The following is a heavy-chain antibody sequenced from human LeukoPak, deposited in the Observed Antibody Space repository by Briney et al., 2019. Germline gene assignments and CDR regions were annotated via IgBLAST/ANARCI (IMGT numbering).Heavy chain of an antibody. V-gene: IGHV3-74*01. CDR1: GFIFSNYY. Sequence: GGSLRLSCAASGFIFSNYYIHWVRQAPGKGLVWLSRTNSDGSDTIYADSVKGRFTISRDNAKSTVFLQMNSLRAEDTAVYYCAKDGLDIVVVPAYYFDYWGQGTLVTVSS. J-gene: IGHJ4*02. CDR3: AKDGLDIVVVPAYYFDY. CDR2: TNSDGSDT. D-gene: IGHD2-2*01.